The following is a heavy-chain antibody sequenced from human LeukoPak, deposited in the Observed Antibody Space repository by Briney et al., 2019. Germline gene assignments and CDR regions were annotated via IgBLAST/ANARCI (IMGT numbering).Heavy chain of an antibody. CDR1: GYTFTSYG. Sequence: GASVKVSCKASGYTFTSYGISWVRQAPGQGLEWMGWISAYNGNTNYAQKLQGRVTMTTDTSTSTAYMELGSLRSDDTAVYYCARITYDFWSGYYMPDDPWGQGTLVTVSS. CDR3: ARITYDFWSGYYMPDDP. V-gene: IGHV1-18*01. J-gene: IGHJ5*02. D-gene: IGHD3-3*01. CDR2: ISAYNGNT.